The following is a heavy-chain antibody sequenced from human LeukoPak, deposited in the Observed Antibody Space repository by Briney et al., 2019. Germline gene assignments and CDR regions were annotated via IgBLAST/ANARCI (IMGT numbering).Heavy chain of an antibody. V-gene: IGHV1-2*04. D-gene: IGHD2-2*01. J-gene: IGHJ4*02. Sequence: SVKVSCKASGYTFTGYYMHWVRQAPGQGLEWMGWMNLNSGGTNYAQKFQGWVTMTRDTSISTAYMELSRLRSDDTAVYYCARDGRGVGVPAAMDYWGQGTLVTVSS. CDR1: GYTFTGYY. CDR2: MNLNSGGT. CDR3: ARDGRGVGVPAAMDY.